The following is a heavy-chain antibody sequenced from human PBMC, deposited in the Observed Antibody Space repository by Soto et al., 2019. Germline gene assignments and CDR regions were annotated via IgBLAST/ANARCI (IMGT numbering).Heavy chain of an antibody. CDR2: ISSSSSYI. CDR3: ARAPLGTTAIFDP. CDR1: GFTFSSYI. D-gene: IGHD4-17*01. Sequence: EVQLVESGGGLVKPGGSLRLSCAASGFTFSSYIMNWVRQAPGKGLEWVSSISSSSSYIYYADSVKGRFTISRDNAKNSLYLQMNSLRAEDTAVYYCARAPLGTTAIFDPWGQGTLVTVSS. J-gene: IGHJ5*02. V-gene: IGHV3-21*01.